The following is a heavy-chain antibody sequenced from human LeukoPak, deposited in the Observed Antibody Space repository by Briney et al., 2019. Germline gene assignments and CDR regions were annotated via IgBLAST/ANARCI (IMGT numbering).Heavy chain of an antibody. Sequence: GGSLRLSCAASGFTFSSYWMSWVRQAPGKGLEWVANIKQDGSEKYYMDSVKGRFTISRDNAKNSLYLQMNSLRAEDTAVYYCARVRVLRYFDWLDYFDYWGQGTLVTVSS. D-gene: IGHD3-9*01. CDR2: IKQDGSEK. V-gene: IGHV3-7*01. J-gene: IGHJ4*02. CDR3: ARVRVLRYFDWLDYFDY. CDR1: GFTFSSYW.